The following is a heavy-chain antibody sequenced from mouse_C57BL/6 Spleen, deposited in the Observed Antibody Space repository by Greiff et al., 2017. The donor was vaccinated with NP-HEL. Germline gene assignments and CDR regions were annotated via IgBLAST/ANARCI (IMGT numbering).Heavy chain of an antibody. J-gene: IGHJ1*03. D-gene: IGHD1-1*01. CDR1: GYTFTEYT. CDR2: FYPGSGSI. CDR3: ARDEKGGDYGSRYWYFDV. V-gene: IGHV1-62-2*01. Sequence: QVQLQQSGAELVKPGASVKLSCKASGYTFTEYTIHWVKQRSGQGLEWIGWFYPGSGSIKYNEKFKDKATLTADKSSSTVYMELSRLTSEDSAVCFSARDEKGGDYGSRYWYFDVWGTGTTVTVSS.